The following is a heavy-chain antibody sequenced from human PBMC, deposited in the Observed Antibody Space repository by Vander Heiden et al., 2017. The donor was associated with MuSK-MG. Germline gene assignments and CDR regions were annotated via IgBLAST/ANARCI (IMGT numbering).Heavy chain of an antibody. CDR2: IYHSGIT. V-gene: IGHV4-38-2*01. CDR1: GYSISSGYY. J-gene: IGHJ1*01. D-gene: IGHD6-6*01. CDR3: ATYSSSSGARYFQY. Sequence: QVQLQESGPGLVKPSETLSLTCAVSGYSISSGYYWGWIRQSPGKGLEWIASIYHSGITYYNPSRKSRVTISVDTSKNQFSLKLSSVTAADTAVYYCATYSSSSGARYFQYWGQGTLVTVSS.